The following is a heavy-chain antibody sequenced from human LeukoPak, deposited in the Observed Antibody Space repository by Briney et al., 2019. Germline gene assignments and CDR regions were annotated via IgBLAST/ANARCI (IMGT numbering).Heavy chain of an antibody. CDR3: ARFVSWAFDI. CDR1: GFTVSSKD. Sequence: GGSLRLSCAASGFTVSSKDMSWVRQAPGKGLEWVSLIYSGGRTNYADSVKGRLTISRDNSKNTLYLQMNSPRPEDTAVYFCARFVSWAFDIWGQGTMVTVSS. J-gene: IGHJ3*02. CDR2: IYSGGRT. V-gene: IGHV3-53*01.